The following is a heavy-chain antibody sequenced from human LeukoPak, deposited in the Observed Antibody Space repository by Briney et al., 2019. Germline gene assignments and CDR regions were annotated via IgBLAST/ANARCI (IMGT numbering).Heavy chain of an antibody. CDR1: GYTLTELS. Sequence: ASVKVSCKVSGYTLTELSMHWVRQAPGKGLEWMGGFDPEDGETINAQKFQGRVTMTEDTSTDTAYMELSSLRSEDTAVYYCATGGGFYGDYVSQGNDYWGQGTLVTVSS. V-gene: IGHV1-24*01. D-gene: IGHD4-17*01. CDR3: ATGGGFYGDYVSQGNDY. J-gene: IGHJ4*02. CDR2: FDPEDGET.